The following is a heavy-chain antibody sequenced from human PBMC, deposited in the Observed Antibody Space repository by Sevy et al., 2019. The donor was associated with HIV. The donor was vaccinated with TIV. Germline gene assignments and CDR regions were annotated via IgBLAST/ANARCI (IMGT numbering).Heavy chain of an antibody. CDR1: GFAPSTYG. V-gene: IGHV3-33*01. CDR3: ARDPRMYGDYLLAYFDY. Sequence: GGSLRLSCAASGFAPSTYGMHWVRQAPGKGLEWVAVIGYDGSNKYYADSVKGRFSMSRDNSRNTPFLQMDSLRAEDTAVYYCARDPRMYGDYLLAYFDYWGQGTLVTVSS. D-gene: IGHD2-8*01. J-gene: IGHJ4*02. CDR2: IGYDGSNK.